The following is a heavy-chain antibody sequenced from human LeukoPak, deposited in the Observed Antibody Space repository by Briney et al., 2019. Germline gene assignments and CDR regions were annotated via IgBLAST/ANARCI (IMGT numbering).Heavy chain of an antibody. Sequence: GESLRLSCEASGFTFSSYWMNWVRQAPGKGLEWVTNIKEDGSEEYYVDSVKGRFIISRDNAKKSLFLQMNSLRAEDTAVYYCAALAAGLDFWGQGTLVTVSS. CDR2: IKEDGSEE. CDR1: GFTFSSYW. CDR3: AALAAGLDF. D-gene: IGHD6-13*01. J-gene: IGHJ4*02. V-gene: IGHV3-7*01.